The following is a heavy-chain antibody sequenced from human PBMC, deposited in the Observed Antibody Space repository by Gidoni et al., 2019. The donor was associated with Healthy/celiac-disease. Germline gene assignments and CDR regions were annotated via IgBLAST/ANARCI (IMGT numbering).Heavy chain of an antibody. CDR1: GGSISSGDYY. CDR2: IYYSGST. J-gene: IGHJ4*02. V-gene: IGHV4-30-4*01. Sequence: QVQLQESGPGLVKPSQTLSLTCTVSGGSISSGDYYWSWIRQPPGKGLEWIGYIYYSGSTYYNPSLKSRVTISVDTSKNQFSLKLSSVTAADTAAYYCARGGGAYDILTGYYRDYWGQGTLVTVSS. D-gene: IGHD3-9*01. CDR3: ARGGGAYDILTGYYRDY.